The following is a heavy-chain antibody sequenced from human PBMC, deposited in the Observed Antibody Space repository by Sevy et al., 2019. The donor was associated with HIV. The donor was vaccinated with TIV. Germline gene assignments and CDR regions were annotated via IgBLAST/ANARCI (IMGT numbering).Heavy chain of an antibody. Sequence: ASVKVSCKASGYSFTAYYIHWVRQAPGQGLEWMGWINPNSDGTNYAQKFQGRVTMTSDASINTASMELTRLRSDDTAVYYCTRDRMIFGCGPPDSWGQGTLVTVSS. V-gene: IGHV1-2*02. J-gene: IGHJ4*02. CDR3: TRDRMIFGCGPPDS. CDR1: GYSFTAYY. CDR2: INPNSDGT. D-gene: IGHD3-9*01.